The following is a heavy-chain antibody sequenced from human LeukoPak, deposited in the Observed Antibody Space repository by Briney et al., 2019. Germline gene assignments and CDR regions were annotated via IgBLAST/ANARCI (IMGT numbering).Heavy chain of an antibody. CDR2: IYTSGST. D-gene: IGHD3-10*01. J-gene: IGHJ6*03. CDR3: ARLWFGEPSNYYYYYMDV. Sequence: PSETLSLTCTVSGGSISSYYWSWIRQPPGKGLEWIGYIYTSGSTNYNPSLKSRVTISVDTSKNQFSLKLSSMTAADTAVYYCARLWFGEPSNYYYYYMDVWGKGTTVTVSS. CDR1: GGSISSYY. V-gene: IGHV4-4*09.